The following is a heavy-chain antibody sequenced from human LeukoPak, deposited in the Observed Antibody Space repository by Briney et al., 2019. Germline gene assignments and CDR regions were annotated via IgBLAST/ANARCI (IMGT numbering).Heavy chain of an antibody. J-gene: IGHJ4*02. D-gene: IGHD5-18*01. Sequence: GGSLRLSCAASGFTFSDSHMSWIRQAPGKGLECISYISSSGTTIYYADSVKGRFTISRDNAKNSLYLQMNSLRAEDTAVYYCARGEDTAMGLVIPFDYWGQGTLVTVSS. CDR3: ARGEDTAMGLVIPFDY. CDR1: GFTFSDSH. V-gene: IGHV3-11*01. CDR2: ISSSGTTI.